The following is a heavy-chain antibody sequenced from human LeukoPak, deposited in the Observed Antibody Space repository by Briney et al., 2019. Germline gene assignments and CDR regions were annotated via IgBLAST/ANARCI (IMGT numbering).Heavy chain of an antibody. Sequence: GGSLRLSCAASGFTFSSYSMNWVRQAPGKGLGWVSSISSSSSYIYYADSVKGRFTISRDNAKNSLYLQMNSLRAEDTAVYCCARDSGSGWYGGFDYWGQGTLVTVSS. CDR3: ARDSGSGWYGGFDY. V-gene: IGHV3-21*01. J-gene: IGHJ4*02. CDR2: ISSSSSYI. D-gene: IGHD6-19*01. CDR1: GFTFSSYS.